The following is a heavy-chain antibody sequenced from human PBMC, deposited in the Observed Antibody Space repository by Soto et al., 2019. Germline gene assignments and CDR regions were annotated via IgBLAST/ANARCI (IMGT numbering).Heavy chain of an antibody. CDR1: RGSITTTVL. CDR2: IAHDAHT. V-gene: IGHV4-4*02. Sequence: PSENPSISSDVSRGSITTTVLWTSVRQFPGRGLEWIGEIAHDAHTNYNPSLSGRVTMSVDLSNSQFSLNVASVNAADTAVYFCAGGRDYDYWGQGTLVTVS. CDR3: AGGRDYDY. J-gene: IGHJ4*02. D-gene: IGHD1-26*01.